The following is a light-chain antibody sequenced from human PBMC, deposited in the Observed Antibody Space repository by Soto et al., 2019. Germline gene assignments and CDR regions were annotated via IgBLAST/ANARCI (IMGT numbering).Light chain of an antibody. CDR3: QQYDNKPPIT. CDR2: STS. Sequence: EIVMTQSPATLSVSPGERATLSCRASQSVSSNLAWYQQKPGQAPRLLIYSTSTRATSIPDRFSGSGSGTEFTLTISSLQSEDFAVYHCQQYDNKPPITFGQGTRLEIK. J-gene: IGKJ5*01. V-gene: IGKV3-15*01. CDR1: QSVSSN.